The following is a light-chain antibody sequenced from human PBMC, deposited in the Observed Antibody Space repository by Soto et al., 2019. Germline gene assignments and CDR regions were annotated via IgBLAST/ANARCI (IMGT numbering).Light chain of an antibody. CDR3: SSDTSTSTSSATVV. CDR1: SRDVGAYSY. Sequence: QSALTQPASVSGSPGQSITISCTGTSRDVGAYSYVSWYQQHPGKAPKLLIYEVSNRPSGVSDRFSGSKSGNTASLTISGLQAADEADYYCSSDTSTSTSSATVVFGGGTKLTVL. J-gene: IGLJ2*01. CDR2: EVS. V-gene: IGLV2-14*01.